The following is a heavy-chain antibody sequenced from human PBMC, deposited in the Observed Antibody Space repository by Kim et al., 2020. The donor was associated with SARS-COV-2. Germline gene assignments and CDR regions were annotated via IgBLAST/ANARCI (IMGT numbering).Heavy chain of an antibody. D-gene: IGHD3-22*01. CDR2: ISYDGSNK. Sequence: LSLTCAASGFTFSSYGMHWVRQAPGKGLEWVAVISYDGSNKYYADSVKGRFTISRDNSKNTLYLQMNSLRAEDTAVYYCAKEGNYYDSSGYYNWFDP. CDR3: AKEGNYYDSSGYYNWFDP. CDR1: GFTFSSYG. V-gene: IGHV3-30*18. J-gene: IGHJ5*02.